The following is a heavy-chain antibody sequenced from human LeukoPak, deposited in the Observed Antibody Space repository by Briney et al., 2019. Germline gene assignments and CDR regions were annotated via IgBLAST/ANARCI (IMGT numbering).Heavy chain of an antibody. Sequence: GESLKISCKGSGYSFTSYWIGWVRQMPEKGLEWMGVIYPGDSDTRYSPSFQGQVTISADKSISTAYLQWSGLKASDTAMYYCTRHSPSKPQGLYGNFDYWGQGTLVTVSS. CDR3: TRHSPSKPQGLYGNFDY. V-gene: IGHV5-51*01. D-gene: IGHD4-17*01. J-gene: IGHJ4*02. CDR1: GYSFTSYW. CDR2: IYPGDSDT.